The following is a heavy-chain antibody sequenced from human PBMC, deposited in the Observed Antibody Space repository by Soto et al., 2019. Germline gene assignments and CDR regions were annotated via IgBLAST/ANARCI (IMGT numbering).Heavy chain of an antibody. J-gene: IGHJ2*01. D-gene: IGHD2-15*01. V-gene: IGHV4-31*03. CDR3: ARELRDTVVNAWYFDL. CDR1: GGSISSGGYY. CDR2: IYYSGST. Sequence: QVQLRESGPGLVKPSQTLSLTCTVSGGSISSGGYYWSWIRQHPGKGLEWIGYIYYSGSTYYNPSLKSRVSISVDTSKNQFSLKLSSVTAADTAVDYCARELRDTVVNAWYFDLWGRGTLVTVSS.